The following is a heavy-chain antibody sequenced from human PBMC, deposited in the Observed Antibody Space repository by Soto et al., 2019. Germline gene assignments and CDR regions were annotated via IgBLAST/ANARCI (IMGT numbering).Heavy chain of an antibody. CDR2: ISSGSRNI. D-gene: IGHD2-15*01. Sequence: EVQLVESGGGLVQPGGSLTLSCAASGFAFRSYDMNWVRQAPGKGLEWVACISSGSRNIYYADSVKGRFTISRDNGDNALFLHKDPLGAEYSAVFYCASDTVVAATFDFWGQGTLVTVSS. CDR3: ASDTVVAATFDF. V-gene: IGHV3-21*01. J-gene: IGHJ4*02. CDR1: GFAFRSYD.